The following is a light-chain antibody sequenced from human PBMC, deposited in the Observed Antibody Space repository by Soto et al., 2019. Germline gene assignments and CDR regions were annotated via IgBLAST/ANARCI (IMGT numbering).Light chain of an antibody. CDR2: GAS. CDR3: QHYGSSSWT. J-gene: IGKJ1*01. CDR1: RSVSSSY. V-gene: IGKV3-20*01. Sequence: IVLTQSPDTLSLSPGERATLYCRASRSVSSSYLAWYQHKAGQAPRLLISGASNRATDIPDRFSGSESGTDFTLTISRLEPEDFAVYYCQHYGSSSWTFGQGTKVEIK.